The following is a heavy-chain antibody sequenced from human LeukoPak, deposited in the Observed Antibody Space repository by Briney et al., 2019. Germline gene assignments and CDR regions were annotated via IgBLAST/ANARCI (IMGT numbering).Heavy chain of an antibody. CDR2: IIPIFGTA. CDR3: ARTGGCSSTSCYCNY. Sequence: RASVKVSCKASGGTFSSYAISWVRQAPGQGLEWMGGIIPIFGTANYAQKFQGRVTITADESTSTAYMELSSLRSEDTAVYYCARTGGCSSTSCYCNYWGQGTLVTVSS. J-gene: IGHJ4*02. CDR1: GGTFSSYA. V-gene: IGHV1-69*01. D-gene: IGHD2-2*01.